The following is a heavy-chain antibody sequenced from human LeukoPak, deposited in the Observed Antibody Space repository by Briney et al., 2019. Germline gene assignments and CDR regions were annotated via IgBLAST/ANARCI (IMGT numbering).Heavy chain of an antibody. CDR3: ARDGPEDIVATILDY. CDR1: GFTFSSYA. J-gene: IGHJ4*02. Sequence: GGALRLSCAASGFTFSSYAMHWVRQAPGKGLEWVAVISYDGSNKYYADSVKGRFTISRDNSKNTLYLQMNSLRAEDTAVYYCARDGPEDIVATILDYWGQGTLVTVSS. V-gene: IGHV3-30*04. CDR2: ISYDGSNK. D-gene: IGHD5-12*01.